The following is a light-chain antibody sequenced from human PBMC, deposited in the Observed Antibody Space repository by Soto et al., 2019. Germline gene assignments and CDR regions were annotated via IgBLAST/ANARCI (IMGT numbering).Light chain of an antibody. Sequence: EIVVTQSPGTLSLSPGERATLSCRASQSVSRSYLACYQQKRGQAPRLLIYVASSRATGIPDRFSGSGSGKDCTITVSRMEPEDCAVYYCQQYGSSPFTFGHGTKVDIK. CDR3: QQYGSSPFT. CDR2: VAS. CDR1: QSVSRSY. V-gene: IGKV3-20*01. J-gene: IGKJ3*01.